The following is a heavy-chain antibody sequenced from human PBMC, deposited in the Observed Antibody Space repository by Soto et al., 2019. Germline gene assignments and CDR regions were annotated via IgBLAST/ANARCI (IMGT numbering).Heavy chain of an antibody. CDR3: AITGTTVLANWFDP. CDR2: ISAYNGNT. D-gene: IGHD1-20*01. Sequence: GASVKVSCKASGYTFTSYGISWVRQAPGQGLEWMGWISAYNGNTNYAQKLQGRVTMTTDTSTSTAYMELRSLRSDDTAVYYCAITGTTVLANWFDPWGQGTLVTVSS. J-gene: IGHJ5*02. V-gene: IGHV1-18*01. CDR1: GYTFTSYG.